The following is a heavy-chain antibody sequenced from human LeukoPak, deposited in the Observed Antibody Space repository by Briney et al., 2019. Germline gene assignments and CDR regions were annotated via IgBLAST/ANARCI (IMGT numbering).Heavy chain of an antibody. J-gene: IGHJ4*02. D-gene: IGHD6-13*01. CDR2: FIPILGIA. CDR1: GGTFSSYA. Sequence: SGKVSCKSSGGTFSSYAISWVRQAPGQGLEWMGRFIPILGIANYAQKFQGRVTITADKSTSTAYMELSSLRSEDTAVYYCARDQWYSSSWSTEGYWGQGTLVTVSS. V-gene: IGHV1-69*04. CDR3: ARDQWYSSSWSTEGY.